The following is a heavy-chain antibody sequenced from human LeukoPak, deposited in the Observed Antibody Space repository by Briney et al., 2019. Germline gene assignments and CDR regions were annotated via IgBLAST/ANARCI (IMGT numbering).Heavy chain of an antibody. D-gene: IGHD2-2*01. V-gene: IGHV1-18*01. CDR1: GYTFTSYG. CDR3: ARDYCSSTSCYFDY. CDR2: ISAYNGNT. Sequence: ASVKVSCKASGYTFTSYGISWVRQAPGQGLEWMGWISAYNGNTNYAQKLQGRVTMTTDTSTSTAYMELRSLRSDDTAVYYCARDYCSSTSCYFDYWGQGTLVTVSS. J-gene: IGHJ4*02.